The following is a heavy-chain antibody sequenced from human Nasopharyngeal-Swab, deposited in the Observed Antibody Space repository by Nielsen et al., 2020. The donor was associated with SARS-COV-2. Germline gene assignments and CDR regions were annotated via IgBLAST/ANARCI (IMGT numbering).Heavy chain of an antibody. J-gene: IGHJ4*02. CDR3: ARDMENVYDY. CDR1: GFTFSSYD. V-gene: IGHV3-13*01. CDR2: IGTEGDT. D-gene: IGHD1-14*01. Sequence: GESLKISCAASGFTFSSYDMHWVRQVTVKGLEWVSSIGTEGDTHYPDSVKGRFTISRENAKSSLYLQMNIVRAEDTAVYYCARDMENVYDYWGQGTLVTVSS.